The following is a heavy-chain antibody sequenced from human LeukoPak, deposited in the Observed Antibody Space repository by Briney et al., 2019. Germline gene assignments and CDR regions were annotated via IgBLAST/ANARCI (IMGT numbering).Heavy chain of an antibody. D-gene: IGHD5-18*01. V-gene: IGHV4-38-2*02. CDR2: IYYSGST. J-gene: IGHJ3*02. CDR3: ARVGYSYGPAGAFDI. Sequence: PSETLSLTCTVSGYSISSGYYWGWIRQPPGKGLEWIGSIYYSGSTYYNPSLKSRVTISVDTSKNQFSLKLSSVTAADTAVYYCARVGYSYGPAGAFDIWGQGTMVTVSS. CDR1: GYSISSGYY.